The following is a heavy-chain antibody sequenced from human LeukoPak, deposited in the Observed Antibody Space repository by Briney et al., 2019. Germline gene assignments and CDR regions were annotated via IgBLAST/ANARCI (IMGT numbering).Heavy chain of an antibody. V-gene: IGHV3-48*04. Sequence: PGRSLRLSCAASGFTFSSYSMNWVRQAPGKGLEWVSYISSSSSTIYYADSVKGRFTISRDNAKNSLYLQMNGLRAEDTAVYYCAREYSDYSNFFDYWGQGTLVTVSS. CDR2: ISSSSSTI. D-gene: IGHD4-11*01. J-gene: IGHJ4*02. CDR3: AREYSDYSNFFDY. CDR1: GFTFSSYS.